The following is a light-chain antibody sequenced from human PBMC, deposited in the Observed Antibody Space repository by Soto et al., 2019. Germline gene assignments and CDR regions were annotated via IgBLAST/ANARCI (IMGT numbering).Light chain of an antibody. CDR3: TSYAGSNIWV. Sequence: QSALTQPPSASGSPGQSVTISCTGTSSDVGAYKYVSWYQQYPGKAPKLMIYEVSKRPSGVTDRFSGSKSGNTASLTVSGLQDEEEDDYYCTSYAGSNIWVFGGGTKLTVL. CDR2: EVS. V-gene: IGLV2-8*01. CDR1: SSDVGAYKY. J-gene: IGLJ3*02.